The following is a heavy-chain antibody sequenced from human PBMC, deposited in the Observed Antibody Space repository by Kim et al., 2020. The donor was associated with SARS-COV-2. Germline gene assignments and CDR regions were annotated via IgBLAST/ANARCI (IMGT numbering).Heavy chain of an antibody. V-gene: IGHV3-30*04. Sequence: GGSLRLSCAASGFTFSSYAMHWVCQAPGKGLEWVAVISYDGSNKYYADSVKGRFTISRDNSKNTLYLQMNSLRAEDTAVYYCASSGGRWGGWDYWGQGTLVTVSS. CDR2: ISYDGSNK. CDR1: GFTFSSYA. D-gene: IGHD2-15*01. CDR3: ASSGGRWGGWDY. J-gene: IGHJ4*02.